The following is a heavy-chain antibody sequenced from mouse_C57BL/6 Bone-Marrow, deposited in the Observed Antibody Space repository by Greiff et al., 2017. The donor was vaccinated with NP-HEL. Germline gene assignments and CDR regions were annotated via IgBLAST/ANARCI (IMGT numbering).Heavy chain of an antibody. V-gene: IGHV6-6*01. J-gene: IGHJ2*01. CDR2: ISNKANNHAT. Sequence: EVQLVESGGGLVQPGGSMKLSCAASGFTFSDAWMDWVRQSPEKGLEWVAEISNKANNHATYCADSVKGRFTISRDDSKSIVYLQMNSLRAEDTGIYYCTGTGTFDYWGQGTTLTVSS. D-gene: IGHD4-1*01. CDR3: TGTGTFDY. CDR1: GFTFSDAW.